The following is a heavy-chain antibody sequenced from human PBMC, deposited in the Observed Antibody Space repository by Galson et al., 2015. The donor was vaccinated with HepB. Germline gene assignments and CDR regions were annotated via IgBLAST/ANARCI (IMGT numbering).Heavy chain of an antibody. CDR1: GFTLDDCA. D-gene: IGHD6-19*01. CDR3: AKSRIAVAGTFSNWFDP. V-gene: IGHV3-9*01. Sequence: SLRLSCAASGFTLDDCAMHWVRQAPGKGLEWVSGISWNSGSIGYADSVKGRFTISRDNAKNSLYLQMNSLRAEDTALYYCAKSRIAVAGTFSNWFDPWGQGTLVTVSS. CDR2: ISWNSGSI. J-gene: IGHJ5*02.